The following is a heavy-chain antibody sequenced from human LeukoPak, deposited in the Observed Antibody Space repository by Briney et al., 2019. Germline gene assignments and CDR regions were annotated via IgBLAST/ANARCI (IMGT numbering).Heavy chain of an antibody. Sequence: GGSLRLSCAASGFTFDDYTMHWVRQAPGKGLEWVSGINWNGGSTGYADSVKGRFTISRDNAKNSLYLQMNSLRAEDTALYYCARRDKNDAFDIWGQGTMVTVSS. CDR3: ARRDKNDAFDI. CDR1: GFTFDDYT. V-gene: IGHV3-20*04. CDR2: INWNGGST. D-gene: IGHD5-24*01. J-gene: IGHJ3*02.